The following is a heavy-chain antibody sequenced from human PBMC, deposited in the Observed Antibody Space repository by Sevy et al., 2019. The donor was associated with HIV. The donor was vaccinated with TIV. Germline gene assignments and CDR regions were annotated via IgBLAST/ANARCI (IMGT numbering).Heavy chain of an antibody. CDR1: GFTFSNYA. CDR2: TSYNGRNK. Sequence: GGSLRLSCTASGFTFSNYAMHWVRQAPGKGLEWVAFTSYNGRNKYYADSVKGRFIISRDNSKNTLSLQMNSLRAEDTAVYYCARESKDAFDIWGQGTMVTVSS. CDR3: ARESKDAFDI. J-gene: IGHJ3*02. V-gene: IGHV3-30-3*01.